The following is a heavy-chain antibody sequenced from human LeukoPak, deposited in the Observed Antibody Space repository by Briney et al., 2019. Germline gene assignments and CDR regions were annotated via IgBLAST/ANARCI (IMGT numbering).Heavy chain of an antibody. Sequence: ASVKVSCKASGYTFTGYFMHWVRQAPGQGLEWMGWINPYSGDTNYAQKFQGRVTMTRDTSISTAFMELSWLRSDDTAVYYCARGKDHYYDSSGYPDYYYYTMDVWGQGTTVTVSS. CDR1: GYTFTGYF. V-gene: IGHV1-2*02. D-gene: IGHD3-22*01. CDR3: ARGKDHYYDSSGYPDYYYYTMDV. CDR2: INPYSGDT. J-gene: IGHJ6*02.